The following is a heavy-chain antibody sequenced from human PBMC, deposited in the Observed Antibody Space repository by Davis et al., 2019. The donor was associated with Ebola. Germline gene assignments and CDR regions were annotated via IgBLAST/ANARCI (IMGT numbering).Heavy chain of an antibody. D-gene: IGHD1-26*01. CDR2: INHSGST. V-gene: IGHV4-34*01. Sequence: MPSETLSLTCAGYGGSFSAYYWTWIRQPPGKGLEWIGEINHSGSTKYSPSLNSRVTISVDTSKNQFSLKLTSVTAADTAIYYCARRYSGRYSYHYGMDVWGKGTTVTVSS. CDR1: GGSFSAYY. CDR3: ARRYSGRYSYHYGMDV. J-gene: IGHJ6*04.